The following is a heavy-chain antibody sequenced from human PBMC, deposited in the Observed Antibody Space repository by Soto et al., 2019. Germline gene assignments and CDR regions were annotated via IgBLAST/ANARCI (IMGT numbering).Heavy chain of an antibody. CDR2: TYYRSKWYN. CDR3: ARDRGGSSWYLSYYFDY. CDR1: GDSVSSNSAA. Sequence: SQTLSLTCVISGDSVSSNSAAWNWIRQSPSRGLEWLGRTYYRSKWYNDYAVSVKSRITINPDTSKNQFSLQLNSVTPEDTAVYYCARDRGGSSWYLSYYFDYWGQGTLVTVSS. D-gene: IGHD6-13*01. V-gene: IGHV6-1*01. J-gene: IGHJ4*02.